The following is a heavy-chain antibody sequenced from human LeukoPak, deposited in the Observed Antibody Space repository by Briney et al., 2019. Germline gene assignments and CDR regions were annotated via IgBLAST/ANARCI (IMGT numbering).Heavy chain of an antibody. J-gene: IGHJ4*02. V-gene: IGHV3-30*04. CDR1: GFTFSSYV. Sequence: PGRSLRLFCAASGFTFSSYVMHWVRQAPGKGLEWVALISYDDGSNKYYADSVKGRFTISRDNSKNTLYLQMNSLRTEDTAVYYCARDVRQGYSYGFHCWGQGTLVTVSS. CDR2: ISYDDGSNK. D-gene: IGHD5-18*01. CDR3: ARDVRQGYSYGFHC.